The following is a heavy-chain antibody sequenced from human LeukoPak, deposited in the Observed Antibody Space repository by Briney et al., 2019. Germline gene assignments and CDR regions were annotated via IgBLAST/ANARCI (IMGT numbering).Heavy chain of an antibody. CDR3: AKGYSSSENY. V-gene: IGHV3-30*02. J-gene: IGHJ4*02. D-gene: IGHD6-13*01. CDR2: IRYDGSNK. Sequence: GGSLRLSCTASGFTFSSFGMHWVRQAPGKGLEWVAFIRYDGSNKYYADSVKGRFTISRDNSKNTLYLQMNSLRAEDTAVYYCAKGYSSSENYWGQGTLVTVSS. CDR1: GFTFSSFG.